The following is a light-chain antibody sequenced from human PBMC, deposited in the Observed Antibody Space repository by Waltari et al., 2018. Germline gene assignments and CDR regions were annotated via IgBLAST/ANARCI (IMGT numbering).Light chain of an antibody. J-gene: IGLJ1*01. CDR1: SSNFGRNY. Sequence: HSVLTQPPSASGTPGQRVTISCSRTSSNFGRNYVFWFHQLPGTAPKGLIYNDNRRPPGVPDRFSGSKSGTSASLAISGLRSEEEADYYCATWDDSLSGYVFGSGTKVAVL. CDR2: NDN. CDR3: ATWDDSLSGYV. V-gene: IGLV1-47*02.